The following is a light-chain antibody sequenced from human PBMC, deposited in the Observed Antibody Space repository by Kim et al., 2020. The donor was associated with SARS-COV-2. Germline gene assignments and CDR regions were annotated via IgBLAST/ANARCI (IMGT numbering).Light chain of an antibody. V-gene: IGKV4-1*01. J-gene: IGKJ2*03. CDR3: HQYYSSPPS. Sequence: RATLNCKSSQTILYYSNNKNYLAGYEQKPGQPPNVLIYWASTRESGVPDRFSGSGAGRDFTLTISSLQAEDVAVYYCHQYYSSPPSFGQGTKLEI. CDR1: QTILYYSNNKNY. CDR2: WAS.